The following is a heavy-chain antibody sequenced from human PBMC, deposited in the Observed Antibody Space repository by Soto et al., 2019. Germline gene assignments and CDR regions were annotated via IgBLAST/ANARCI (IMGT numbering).Heavy chain of an antibody. J-gene: IGHJ4*02. Sequence: PGGSLRLSCAVSGFTVTGNYMTWVRQAPGKGLEWVSVIYSGGTTYYADSVKGRFTISRDKSKNTLHLQMNSPRAEDTAVYYCARQSYFGSGSYYNRPFAFWGQGTLVTVSS. CDR3: ARQSYFGSGSYYNRPFAF. V-gene: IGHV3-66*04. CDR1: GFTVTGNY. CDR2: IYSGGTT. D-gene: IGHD3-10*01.